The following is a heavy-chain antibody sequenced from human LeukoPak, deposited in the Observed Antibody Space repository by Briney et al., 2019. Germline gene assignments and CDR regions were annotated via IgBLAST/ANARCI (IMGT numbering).Heavy chain of an antibody. D-gene: IGHD3-16*01. J-gene: IGHJ4*02. CDR2: TYRGGST. V-gene: IGHV4-30-2*01. CDR3: ARYDSPAFDD. CDR1: GASFSSGDYY. Sequence: SETLSLTCTLHGASFSSGDYYWSWIRQAPGKGLEWIGYTYRGGSTFYNPSLKSRVSISEDRSKNQFTLNVNSVTAADTAVYFCARYDSPAFDDWGQGILVTVSS.